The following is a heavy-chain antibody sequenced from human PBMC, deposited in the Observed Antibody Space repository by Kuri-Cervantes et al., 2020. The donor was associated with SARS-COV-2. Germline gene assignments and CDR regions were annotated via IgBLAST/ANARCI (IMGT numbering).Heavy chain of an antibody. CDR1: GGTFDNSA. V-gene: IGHV1-2*02. J-gene: IGHJ6*02. CDR2: INPNSGGT. D-gene: IGHD2-2*02. CDR3: ARDPPAAIRYYYYYYGMDV. Sequence: ASVKVSCKASGGTFDNSAVSWVRQAPGQGLEWMGWINPNSGGTNYAQKFQGRVTMARDTSISTAYMELSRLRSDDTAVYYCARDPPAAIRYYYYYYGMDVWGQGTTVTVSS.